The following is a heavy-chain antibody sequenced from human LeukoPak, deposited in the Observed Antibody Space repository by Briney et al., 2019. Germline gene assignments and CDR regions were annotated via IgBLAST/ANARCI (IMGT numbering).Heavy chain of an antibody. CDR2: INHSGST. CDR1: GGSFSGYY. J-gene: IGHJ6*02. Sequence: SETLSLTCAVYGGSFSGYYWSWIRQPPGKGLEWIGEINHSGSTNYNPSLKSRVTISVDTSKNQFSLKLSSVTAADTAVYYCARGRIETAAGTILYYYYYYGMDVWGQGTTVTVSS. CDR3: ARGRIETAAGTILYYYYYYGMDV. D-gene: IGHD6-13*01. V-gene: IGHV4-34*01.